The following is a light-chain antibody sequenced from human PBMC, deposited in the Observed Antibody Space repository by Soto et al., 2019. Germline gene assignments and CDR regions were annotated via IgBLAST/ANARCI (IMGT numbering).Light chain of an antibody. CDR2: GAT. CDR3: QHYTSHSEA. CDR1: HIVSIL. V-gene: IGKV3-15*01. Sequence: EIVSTHSPATLSVSPGERATLSCRASHIVSILLAWYQQKPGQAPRLLIHGATTRATGIPARFSGSGSGTEFTLTISSLQSEDFATYYCQHYTSHSEAFGQGTKVDIK. J-gene: IGKJ1*01.